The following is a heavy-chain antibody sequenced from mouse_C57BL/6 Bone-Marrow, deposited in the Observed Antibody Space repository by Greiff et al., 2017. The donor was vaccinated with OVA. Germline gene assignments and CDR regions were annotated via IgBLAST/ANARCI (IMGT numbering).Heavy chain of an antibody. Sequence: QVQLQQPGAELVMPGASVKLSCKASGYTFTSYWMPWVKQSPGQGLAWIGEIDPSDSYTNYNQKFKGKSTLTVDKSSSTAYMQLSSLTSEDSAVYYCARFWDGFDYWGQGTTLTVSS. CDR1: GYTFTSYW. CDR3: ARFWDGFDY. CDR2: IDPSDSYT. D-gene: IGHD4-1*01. V-gene: IGHV1-69*01. J-gene: IGHJ2*01.